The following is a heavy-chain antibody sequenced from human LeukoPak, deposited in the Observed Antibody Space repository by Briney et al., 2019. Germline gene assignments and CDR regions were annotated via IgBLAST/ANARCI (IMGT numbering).Heavy chain of an antibody. CDR2: IKKKADGAAP. CDR3: TRFPFWRDKAAN. D-gene: IGHD3-3*01. J-gene: IGHJ4*02. V-gene: IGHV3-15*01. CDR1: GFTFSDAY. Sequence: GGSLRLSCAASGFTFSDAYMHWVRQAPGMGLEWVGRIKKKADGAAPDYAAAVKGRFTISRDDSKNTLYLQMNSLETEDTALYYCTRFPFWRDKAANWDQGTLVTVSS.